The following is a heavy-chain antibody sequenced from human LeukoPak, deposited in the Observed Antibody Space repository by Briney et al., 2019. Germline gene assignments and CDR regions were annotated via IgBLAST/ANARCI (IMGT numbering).Heavy chain of an antibody. V-gene: IGHV3-73*01. CDR1: GFTFSGSA. D-gene: IGHD2-2*01. CDR2: IRSKPNSYAT. J-gene: IGHJ4*02. CDR3: SSHCSSTNCYSFY. Sequence: GGSLKLSCAASGFTFSGSAMHWVRQASGKGLEWLGRIRSKPNSYATAYAASVKGRFTLSRDDSKNTAYLQMDSLKIEDTAVYYCSSHCSSTNCYSFYWGQGTLVTVSS.